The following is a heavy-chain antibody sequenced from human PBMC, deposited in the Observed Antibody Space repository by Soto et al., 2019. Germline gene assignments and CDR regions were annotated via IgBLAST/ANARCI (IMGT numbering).Heavy chain of an antibody. Sequence: GDSVKVSCKASGCTFTSYYMHWVGQAPGQGLEWMGTINPGGGSTRYAQKFQGRVTMTRDASTRTVYMALSSLSSEDTAVYYCARVRRSSAYYSGYWG. J-gene: IGHJ4*01. V-gene: IGHV1-46*01. D-gene: IGHD3-22*01. CDR2: INPGGGST. CDR3: ARVRRSSAYYSGY. CDR1: GCTFTSYY.